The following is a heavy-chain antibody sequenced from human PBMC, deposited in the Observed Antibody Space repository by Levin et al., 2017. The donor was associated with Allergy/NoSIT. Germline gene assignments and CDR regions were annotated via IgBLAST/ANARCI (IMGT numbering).Heavy chain of an antibody. D-gene: IGHD3-22*01. J-gene: IGHJ4*02. CDR2: INSDGSST. CDR3: ARGRPPYYYDSSGYYVN. V-gene: IGHV3-74*01. CDR1: GFTFSSYW. Sequence: GGSLRLSCAASGFTFSSYWMHWVRQAPGKGLVWVSRINSDGSSTSYADSVKGRFTISRDNAKNTLYLQMNSLRAEDTAVYYCARGRPPYYYDSSGYYVNWGQGTLVTVSS.